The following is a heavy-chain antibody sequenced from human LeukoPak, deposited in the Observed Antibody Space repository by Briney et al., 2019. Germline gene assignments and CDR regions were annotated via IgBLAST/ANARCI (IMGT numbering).Heavy chain of an antibody. V-gene: IGHV5-51*01. Sequence: GESLKISCKGSGYSFTTYWIACVRQMPGKGLEWMGFVYPGDSDTRYSPSFQGQVTISADKSINTAYLQWSSLKASDTAMYYCARQSAGGDGYKDYWGQGTLVTVSS. J-gene: IGHJ4*02. CDR3: ARQSAGGDGYKDY. CDR1: GYSFTTYW. CDR2: VYPGDSDT. D-gene: IGHD5-24*01.